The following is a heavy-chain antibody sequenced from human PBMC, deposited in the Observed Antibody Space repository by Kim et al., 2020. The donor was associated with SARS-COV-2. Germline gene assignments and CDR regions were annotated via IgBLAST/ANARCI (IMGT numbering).Heavy chain of an antibody. J-gene: IGHJ4*02. V-gene: IGHV3-33*01. D-gene: IGHD3-22*01. CDR3: ARERYDSSGYYFDY. Sequence: YADSGEGRFTISRNNSKNPLYLQMSSLRAEDTAVYYCARERYDSSGYYFDYWGQGTLVTASS.